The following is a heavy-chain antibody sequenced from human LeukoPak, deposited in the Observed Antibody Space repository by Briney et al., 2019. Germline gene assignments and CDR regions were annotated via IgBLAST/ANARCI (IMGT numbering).Heavy chain of an antibody. J-gene: IGHJ3*02. CDR3: ARADSSGYPPDAFDI. CDR1: GGSISSSSYY. V-gene: IGHV4-61*05. Sequence: SETLSLTCTVSGGSISSSSYYWGWIRQPPGKGLEWIGYIYYSGSTNYNPSLKSRVTISVDTSKNQFSLKLSSVTAADTAVYYCARADSSGYPPDAFDIWGQGTMVTVSS. D-gene: IGHD3-22*01. CDR2: IYYSGST.